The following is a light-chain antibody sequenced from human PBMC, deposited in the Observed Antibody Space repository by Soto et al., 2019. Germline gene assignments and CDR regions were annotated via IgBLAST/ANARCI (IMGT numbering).Light chain of an antibody. Sequence: EIVSTQSPGTLSLSPGERATLSCRASQSVSSSYLAWYQQKPGQAPRLLIYGASSRATGIPDRFSGSGSGTDFTLTISRLESEDFAVYYCQQYGSSQITFGLGTLLEMK. J-gene: IGKJ5*01. CDR2: GAS. V-gene: IGKV3-20*01. CDR3: QQYGSSQIT. CDR1: QSVSSSY.